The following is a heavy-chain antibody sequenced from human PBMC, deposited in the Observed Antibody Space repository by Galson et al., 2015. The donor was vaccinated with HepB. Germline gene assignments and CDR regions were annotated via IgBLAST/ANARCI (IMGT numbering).Heavy chain of an antibody. D-gene: IGHD5-12*01. Sequence: SLRLSCAASGFTFSSYSMNWVRQAPGKGLEWVSSISSSSSYIYYADSVKGRFTISRDNAKNTLYLQMNSLRAEDTAVYYCAGELRGIVATISRGGAFDIWGQGTMVTVSS. J-gene: IGHJ3*02. CDR1: GFTFSSYS. CDR2: ISSSSSYI. CDR3: AGELRGIVATISRGGAFDI. V-gene: IGHV3-21*04.